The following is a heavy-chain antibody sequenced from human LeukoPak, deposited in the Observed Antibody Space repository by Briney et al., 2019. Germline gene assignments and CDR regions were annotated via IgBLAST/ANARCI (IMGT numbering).Heavy chain of an antibody. CDR1: GGSISSYY. CDR3: ARDLGPTFYDYVWGSYRSRGGWFDP. CDR2: IYYSGGT. Sequence: SETLSLTCTVSGGSISSYYWSWIRQPPGKGLEWIGYIYYSGGTNYNPSLKSRVTISVDTSKNQFSLKLSSVTAADTAVYYCARDLGPTFYDYVWGSYRSRGGWFDPWGQGTLVTVSS. V-gene: IGHV4-59*01. J-gene: IGHJ5*02. D-gene: IGHD3-16*02.